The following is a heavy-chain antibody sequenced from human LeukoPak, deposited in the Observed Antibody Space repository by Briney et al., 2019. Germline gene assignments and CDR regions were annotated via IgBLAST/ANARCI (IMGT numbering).Heavy chain of an antibody. Sequence: ASVKVSCRASGYTFTTYGINWVRQAPGQGLEWMGWIKTYNGDANTAQKFLDRIILTTDKSTGTAYMELRSLRSDDTAVYYCAKDGGQQWLTNYYSYGMDVWGQGTTVIVSS. CDR3: AKDGGQQWLTNYYSYGMDV. CDR2: IKTYNGDA. J-gene: IGHJ6*02. D-gene: IGHD6-19*01. CDR1: GYTFTTYG. V-gene: IGHV1-18*01.